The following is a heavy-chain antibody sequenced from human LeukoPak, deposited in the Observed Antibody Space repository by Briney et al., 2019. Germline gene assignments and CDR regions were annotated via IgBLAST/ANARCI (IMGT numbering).Heavy chain of an antibody. CDR1: GGSFSGYY. CDR2: INHSGST. J-gene: IGHJ5*02. D-gene: IGHD6-13*01. CDR3: ARDKVPSGGSSWYQGWFDP. V-gene: IGHV4-34*01. Sequence: SETLSLTCAVYGGSFSGYYWSWIRQPPGKGLEWIGEINHSGSTNYNSSLKSRGTISVDTSKNQFSLKLSSVTAADTAVYYCARDKVPSGGSSWYQGWFDPWGQGTLVTVSS.